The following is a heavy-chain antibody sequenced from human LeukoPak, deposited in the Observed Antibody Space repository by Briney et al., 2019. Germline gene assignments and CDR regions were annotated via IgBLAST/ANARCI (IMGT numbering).Heavy chain of an antibody. Sequence: SETLSLTCTVTGGSSSGYYWSRIRQPPGKGLEWIGYVYNSEYTSYNPSLRSRVSISFDTSENQFSLSLTSVTAADTAVYYCARNLGSGYSYLLDYWGQGTLVTVSS. J-gene: IGHJ4*02. CDR2: VYNSEYT. D-gene: IGHD2-15*01. CDR1: GGSSSGYY. V-gene: IGHV4-59*08. CDR3: ARNLGSGYSYLLDY.